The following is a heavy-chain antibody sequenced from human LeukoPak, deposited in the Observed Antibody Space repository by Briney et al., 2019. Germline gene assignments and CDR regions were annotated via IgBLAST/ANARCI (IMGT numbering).Heavy chain of an antibody. D-gene: IGHD3-10*01. V-gene: IGHV4-34*01. CDR1: GGSFCGYY. J-gene: IGHJ4*02. CDR3: ASSYYYGSGSYYTIDY. CDR2: INHSGST. Sequence: PETLSLTCAVYGGSFCGYYWSWICQPPGKGLEWVGEINHSGSTNYTPSLKSRVTISVDTSKNQFSLKLSSVTAADTAVYYCASSYYYGSGSYYTIDYWGQGTLVTVSS.